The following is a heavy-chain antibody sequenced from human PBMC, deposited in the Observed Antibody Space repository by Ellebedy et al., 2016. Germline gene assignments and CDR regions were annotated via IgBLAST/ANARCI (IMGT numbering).Heavy chain of an antibody. CDR1: GASISCYY. V-gene: IGHV4-4*07. J-gene: IGHJ3*01. CDR3: ARHPPDAVSGGFDV. CDR2: FYEIVTT. Sequence: SETLSPTXNVSGASISCYYWSWIRQSAGKGLEWLGLFYEIVTTNYNPSLGSRVTMSVDASKNLFFLKLTSVTAADTAVYYCARHPPDAVSGGFDVWGQGTMVTVSS. D-gene: IGHD2-8*02.